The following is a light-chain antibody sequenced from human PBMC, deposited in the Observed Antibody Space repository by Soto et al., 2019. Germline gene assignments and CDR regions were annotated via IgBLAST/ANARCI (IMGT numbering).Light chain of an antibody. CDR2: GSF. J-gene: IGKJ4*01. CDR1: QSVSSSY. Sequence: IGLTQSPGTLSLSPGERATLSCRASQSVSSSYLGWYQQKPGQAPRLLIYGSFSNSTGIPYRFRYRGSSTRFPLPISGLLPDEFAVSCGQQYGSSPPFTFGGGPKVEIK. CDR3: QQYGSSPPFT. V-gene: IGKV3-20*01.